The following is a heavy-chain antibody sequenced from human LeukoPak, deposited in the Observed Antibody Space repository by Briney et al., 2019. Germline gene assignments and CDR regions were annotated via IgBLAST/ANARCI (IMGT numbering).Heavy chain of an antibody. V-gene: IGHV4-4*07. CDR2: VYSSGVG. D-gene: IGHD3-22*01. CDR3: AREEFLYAIDSSGYFVY. CDR1: DGSITGYY. Sequence: SETLSLTCTVSDGSITGYYWNWIRQPAGQGLEWLGRVYSSGVGNYNPSLTSRVTMSVDTSKNQFSLKLTSLTAADTAVYYCAREEFLYAIDSSGYFVYWGQGTLVTVSS. J-gene: IGHJ4*02.